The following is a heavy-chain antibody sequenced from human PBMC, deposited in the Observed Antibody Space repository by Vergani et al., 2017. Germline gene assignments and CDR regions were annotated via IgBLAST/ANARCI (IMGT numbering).Heavy chain of an antibody. D-gene: IGHD2-21*01. CDR1: GASVNRANYY. J-gene: IGHJ4*02. CDR2: IYHSGGT. V-gene: IGHV4-61*01. Sequence: QVQLQESGPGLVKPSETLSLTCTVSGASVNRANYYWSWIRQTPGTGLEWIGFIYHSGGTYYSPSLKSRVTISLDNSKNQFSLKVASVTAADTAMYYCASTFCGGEWDDDHWGQGTLVTVSS. CDR3: ASTFCGGEWDDDH.